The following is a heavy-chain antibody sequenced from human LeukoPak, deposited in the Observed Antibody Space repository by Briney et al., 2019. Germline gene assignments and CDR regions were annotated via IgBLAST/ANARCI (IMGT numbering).Heavy chain of an antibody. CDR3: ARWGITRFDY. J-gene: IGHJ4*02. CDR2: INSDGSIT. D-gene: IGHD7-27*01. CDR1: GFTFSSYW. Sequence: GGSLRLSCAASGFTFSSYWMHWVRQAPGKGLVWVSRINSDGSITTYPDSVRGRFTIYRDNAKSTLYLQMNSLRDEGTAVCYCARWGITRFDYWGQGTLVSVSS. V-gene: IGHV3-74*01.